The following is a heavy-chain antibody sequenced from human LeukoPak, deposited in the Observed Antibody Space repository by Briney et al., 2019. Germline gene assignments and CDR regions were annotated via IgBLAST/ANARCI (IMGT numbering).Heavy chain of an antibody. CDR3: AREYYYDSSAYYRYFDY. J-gene: IGHJ4*02. Sequence: PSETLSLTCAVYGGSFSDYYWNWIRQPPGKGLEWIGEINHSGNTNYNPSLKSRVTLSIDTSKNQFSLNLSSVTAADTAVYYCAREYYYDSSAYYRYFDYWGQGALVTVSS. V-gene: IGHV4-34*01. D-gene: IGHD3-22*01. CDR2: INHSGNT. CDR1: GGSFSDYY.